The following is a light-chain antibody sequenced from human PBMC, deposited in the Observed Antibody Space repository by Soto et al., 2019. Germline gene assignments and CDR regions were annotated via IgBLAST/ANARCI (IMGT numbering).Light chain of an antibody. Sequence: ETVMKQSPATLSVSPGERATLSCRASQSISSNLAWYQQKPGQAPRLLIYGASTRATGIPARFSGSGSGTDFTLTISSLEPEDFAVYYCQQRSNWSWTFGQGTKV. CDR2: GAS. J-gene: IGKJ1*01. CDR3: QQRSNWSWT. V-gene: IGKV3-15*01. CDR1: QSISSN.